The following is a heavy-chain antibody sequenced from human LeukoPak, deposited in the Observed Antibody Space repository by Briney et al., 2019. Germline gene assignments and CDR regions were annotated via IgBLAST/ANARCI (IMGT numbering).Heavy chain of an antibody. Sequence: PEGSLRLSCAASGFTFSRYWMTWVRQAPGKGLEWVANIKQDESEKYYVDSVKGRFTISRDNAKNSLYLQMNSLRAEDTAVYYCAREPYYYGSGSDLRPFDPWGQGTLVTVSS. CDR3: AREPYYYGSGSDLRPFDP. CDR1: GFTFSRYW. D-gene: IGHD3-10*01. CDR2: IKQDESEK. J-gene: IGHJ5*02. V-gene: IGHV3-7*01.